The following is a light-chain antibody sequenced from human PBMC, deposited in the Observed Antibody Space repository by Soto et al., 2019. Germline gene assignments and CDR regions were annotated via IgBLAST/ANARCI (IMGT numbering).Light chain of an antibody. Sequence: QAVVTQPPSASGSPGQSVAISCTGTSSDVGAYDYVSWYQQHPGKGPKLLMYDVNKRPSGVPDRFSGSKSGNTASLTVTGLQAEDEADYYCSSYAGTHIVFGTGTKLTVL. CDR2: DVN. CDR1: SSDVGAYDY. V-gene: IGLV2-8*01. J-gene: IGLJ1*01. CDR3: SSYAGTHIV.